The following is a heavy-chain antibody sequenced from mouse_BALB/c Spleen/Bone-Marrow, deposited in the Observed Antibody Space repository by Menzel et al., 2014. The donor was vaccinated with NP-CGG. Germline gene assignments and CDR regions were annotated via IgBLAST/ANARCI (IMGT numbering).Heavy chain of an antibody. CDR1: GFTFNTYA. CDR2: IRSKSNNYAT. CDR3: VREDYGRGFAY. J-gene: IGHJ3*01. V-gene: IGHV10-3*03. Sequence: EVMLVESGGGLVQPKGSLKLSCAASGFTFNTYAMHWVCQAPGKGLEWVARIRSKSNNYATYYAYSVKDRFTISRDDSQSMLYLQMNNLKTEDTAMYYCVREDYGRGFAYWGQGTLVTVSA. D-gene: IGHD1-1*01.